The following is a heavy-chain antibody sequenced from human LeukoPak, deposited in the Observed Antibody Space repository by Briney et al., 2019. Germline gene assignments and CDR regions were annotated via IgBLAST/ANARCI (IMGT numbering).Heavy chain of an antibody. Sequence: SETLSLTCAVYGGSFSGYYWSWIRQPPGKGLEWIGEINHSGSTNYNPSLKSRVTISVDTSKNQFSLKLSSVTAADTAVYYCASTASGWAFIFDYWGQGTLVTVSS. J-gene: IGHJ4*02. CDR2: INHSGST. CDR1: GGSFSGYY. CDR3: ASTASGWAFIFDY. V-gene: IGHV4-34*01. D-gene: IGHD6-19*01.